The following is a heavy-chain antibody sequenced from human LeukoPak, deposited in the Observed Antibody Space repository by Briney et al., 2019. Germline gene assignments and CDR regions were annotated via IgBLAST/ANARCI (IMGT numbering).Heavy chain of an antibody. CDR1: GFTISRDS. CDR3: ARGPWWAAPGAFDI. Sequence: GGSLRLSCAASGFTISRDSMNWVRQAPGKGLEWISYISYDSAIKYYADSVRGRFTISRDNAKNSLSLQMHSLRAEDTAVYYCARGPWWAAPGAFDIWGQGTMVTVSS. J-gene: IGHJ3*02. CDR2: ISYDSAIK. D-gene: IGHD6-6*01. V-gene: IGHV3-48*01.